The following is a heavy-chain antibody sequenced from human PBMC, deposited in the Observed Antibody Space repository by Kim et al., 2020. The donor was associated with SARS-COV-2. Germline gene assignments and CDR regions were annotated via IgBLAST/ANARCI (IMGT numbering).Heavy chain of an antibody. CDR1: GFTFSSYS. J-gene: IGHJ4*02. CDR3: AKSKNYYFDY. CDR2: ISSTSSIV. V-gene: IGHV3-48*02. Sequence: GSLRLSCVASGFTFSSYSMNWVRQAPGRGLEWFSYISSTSSIVYYADSVKGRFIISRDNGKNSLYLQMNSLRDEDTAVYYCAKSKNYYFDYWGQGTLVTVSS. D-gene: IGHD1-7*01.